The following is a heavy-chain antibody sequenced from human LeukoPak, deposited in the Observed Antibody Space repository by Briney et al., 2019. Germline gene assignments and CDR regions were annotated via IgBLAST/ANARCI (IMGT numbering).Heavy chain of an antibody. CDR2: ISGSGGST. J-gene: IGHJ4*02. CDR3: AKVNTVPKNFDS. Sequence: GGSLRLSCAASGFTFSSYAMSWVRQAPGKGLEWVSAISGSGGSTYYADSVKGRFTISRDNSKNTLFLQMNSLRAEDTAVYYCAKVNTVPKNFDSWGQGTLVTVSS. V-gene: IGHV3-23*01. D-gene: IGHD4-4*01. CDR1: GFTFSSYA.